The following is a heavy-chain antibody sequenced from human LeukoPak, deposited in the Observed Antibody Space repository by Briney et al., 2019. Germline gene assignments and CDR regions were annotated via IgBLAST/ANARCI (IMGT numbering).Heavy chain of an antibody. CDR1: GGSITGYY. V-gene: IGHV4-34*01. J-gene: IGHJ4*02. Sequence: IPSETLSLTCAVYGGSITGYYWSWIRQTPGRGLEWVGEIHYTGATSYNPSLKSRATISTATSKNQFSLRLSSVTAADTAVYYCARGNILTGYCIDFWGQGALVTVSS. CDR3: ARGNILTGYCIDF. CDR2: IHYTGAT. D-gene: IGHD3-9*01.